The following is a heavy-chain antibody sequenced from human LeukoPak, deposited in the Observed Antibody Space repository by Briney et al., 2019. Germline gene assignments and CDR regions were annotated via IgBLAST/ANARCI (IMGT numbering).Heavy chain of an antibody. CDR2: ISYDGSNK. CDR3: ARERLYCSSTSCYSGGFDY. D-gene: IGHD2-2*01. CDR1: GFTFSSYA. Sequence: GGSLRLSCAASGFTFSSYAMHWVRQAPGKGLEWVAVISYDGSNKYYADSVKGRFTISRDNSKNTLYLQMNSLKAEDTAVYYCARERLYCSSTSCYSGGFDYWGQGTLVTVSS. V-gene: IGHV3-30*04. J-gene: IGHJ4*02.